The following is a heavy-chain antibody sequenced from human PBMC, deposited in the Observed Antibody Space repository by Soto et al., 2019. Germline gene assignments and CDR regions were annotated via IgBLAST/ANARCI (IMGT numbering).Heavy chain of an antibody. D-gene: IGHD3-22*01. CDR1: GGSFSGYY. CDR3: ARQHYYDSSGYYTWN. J-gene: IGHJ4*02. CDR2: INHSGST. Sequence: PSETLSLTCAVYGGSFSGYYWTWIRQPPGTGLEWIGEINHSGSTNYNPSLKSRVTISVDTSKNQFSLKLTSVTTADTAVYYCARQHYYDSSGYYTWNWGQGTLVTV. V-gene: IGHV4-34*01.